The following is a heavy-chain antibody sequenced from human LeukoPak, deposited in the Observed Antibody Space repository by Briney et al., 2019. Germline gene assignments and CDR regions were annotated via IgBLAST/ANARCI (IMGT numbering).Heavy chain of an antibody. Sequence: SETLSLTCAVYGGSFSGYYWSWIRQPPGKGLEWIGDINHSGSTNYNPSLKSRVTISVDTSKNQFSLKLSSVTAADTAVYYCARLGYCSSTSCYTFARTYYYYYMDVWGKGTTVTVSS. D-gene: IGHD2-2*02. CDR2: INHSGST. V-gene: IGHV4-34*01. CDR1: GGSFSGYY. CDR3: ARLGYCSSTSCYTFARTYYYYYMDV. J-gene: IGHJ6*03.